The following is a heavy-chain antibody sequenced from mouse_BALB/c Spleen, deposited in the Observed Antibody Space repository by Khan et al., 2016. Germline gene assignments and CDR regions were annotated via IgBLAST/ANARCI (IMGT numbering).Heavy chain of an antibody. J-gene: IGHJ4*01. CDR3: TRSHGYYAMDY. Sequence: EVQLQESGPDLVKPSQSLSLTCTVTGYSITSGYSWHWIRQFPGNKLEWMGYIHYSGGTKYIPSLKSRVSITRDTSKNQFFLQLNSVTPEDTATXYCTRSHGYYAMDYWGQGTSVTVSS. CDR2: IHYSGGT. CDR1: GYSITSGYS. V-gene: IGHV3-1*02.